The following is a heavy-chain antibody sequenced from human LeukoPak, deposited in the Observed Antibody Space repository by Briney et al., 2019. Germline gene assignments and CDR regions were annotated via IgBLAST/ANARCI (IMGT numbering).Heavy chain of an antibody. CDR2: IWYDESNK. V-gene: IGHV3-33*08. CDR1: GFTFTTFT. Sequence: GGSLRLSCAASGFTFTTFTMNWVRQAPGKGLEWMTVIWYDESNKYYEDSVKGRFTISRDNSKNTLYLQMNSLRAEDTAVYYCARDETEYSSSPAAGYWGQGTLVTVSS. CDR3: ARDETEYSSSPAAGY. D-gene: IGHD6-6*01. J-gene: IGHJ4*02.